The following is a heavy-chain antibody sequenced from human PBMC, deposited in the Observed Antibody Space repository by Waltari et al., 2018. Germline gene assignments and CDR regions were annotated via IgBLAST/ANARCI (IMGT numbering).Heavy chain of an antibody. CDR1: GYTSTSYD. CDR3: ASTGPGLHDAFDI. Sequence: QLQLAQSGAEVQKPGASVRVSCKASGYTSTSYDINWVRQATGQGLEWMGWMNPNSGNTGYAQKFQGRVTMTRNTSISTAYMELSSLRSEDTAVYYCASTGPGLHDAFDIWGQGTMVTVSS. J-gene: IGHJ3*02. CDR2: MNPNSGNT. V-gene: IGHV1-8*01. D-gene: IGHD7-27*01.